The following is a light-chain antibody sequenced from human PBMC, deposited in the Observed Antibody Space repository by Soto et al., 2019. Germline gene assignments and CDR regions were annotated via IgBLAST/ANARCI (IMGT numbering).Light chain of an antibody. CDR3: ETWDSSLSAWV. J-gene: IGLJ2*01. CDR2: EYN. CDR1: SSNIGNNY. V-gene: IGLV1-51*02. Sequence: QSVLTQPPSVSAAPGQKVTISCSGSSSNIGNNYVSWYQQLPGTAPKLLIYEYNKLPSGIPDRFSGSKSGTSATLGITGLQTGDEADYYCETWDSSLSAWVFGGGTKVTF.